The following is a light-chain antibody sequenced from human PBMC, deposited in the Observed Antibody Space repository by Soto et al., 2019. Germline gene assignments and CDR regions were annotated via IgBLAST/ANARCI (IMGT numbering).Light chain of an antibody. V-gene: IGKV1-5*03. Sequence: IKMTQSPSTLSASVGDRVTITCRASQNIDAWLAWYQQKPGKAPKVLIYKASSLESGVPSRFSGSGSGTEFTLTISSLQPDDSATYYCQQYNTYSPERTFGQGTRWIT. CDR3: QQYNTYSPERT. CDR1: QNIDAW. J-gene: IGKJ1*01. CDR2: KAS.